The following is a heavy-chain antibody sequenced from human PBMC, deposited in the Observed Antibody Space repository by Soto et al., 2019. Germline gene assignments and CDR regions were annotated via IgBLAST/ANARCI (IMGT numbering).Heavy chain of an antibody. CDR3: ASPFSYYYDSSGYYYVRYFQN. Sequence: SETLSLTCTVSGGSISSSSYYWGWIRQPPGKGLEWIGSIYYSGSTYYNPSLKSRVTISVDTSKNQFSLKLSSVTAADTAVYYCASPFSYYYDSSGYYYVRYFQNWGQGTLVTVSS. CDR1: GGSISSSSYY. D-gene: IGHD3-22*01. CDR2: IYYSGST. V-gene: IGHV4-39*01. J-gene: IGHJ1*01.